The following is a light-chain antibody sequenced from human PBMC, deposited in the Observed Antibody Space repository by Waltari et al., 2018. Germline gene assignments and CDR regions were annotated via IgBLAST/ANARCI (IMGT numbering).Light chain of an antibody. CDR3: SSYAGSNDPVV. CDR1: SSDVGGYNY. Sequence: QSALTQPPSASGSPGQSVAISCTGTSSDVGGYNYVSWYQQHPGKAPKLIIYEVSKRPSGVPDRFSGSKSGNTASLTVSGLQADDEADFYYSSYAGSNDPVVFGGGTKLTVL. J-gene: IGLJ2*01. CDR2: EVS. V-gene: IGLV2-8*01.